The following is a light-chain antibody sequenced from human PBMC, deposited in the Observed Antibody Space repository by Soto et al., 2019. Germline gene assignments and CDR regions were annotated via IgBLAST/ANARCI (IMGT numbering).Light chain of an antibody. J-gene: IGLJ1*01. Sequence: QTVVTQEKSFSVSPGGTVTHTCGLTSGSVSTNYYPSWYQQTPGQAPRTLIYSTDTRSSGVPDRFSGSILGNKAALTITGAQADDDSDYYCVMYMNSGIRVFGAGTKLTVL. CDR3: VMYMNSGIRV. CDR2: STD. V-gene: IGLV8-61*01. CDR1: SGSVSTNYY.